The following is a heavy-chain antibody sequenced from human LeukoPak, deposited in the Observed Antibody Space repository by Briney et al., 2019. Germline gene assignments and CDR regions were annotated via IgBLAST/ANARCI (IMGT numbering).Heavy chain of an antibody. CDR2: IKQDGSEK. CDR1: GFTFSSYW. V-gene: IGHV3-7*01. CDR3: ARASLWFGELFFAFDI. D-gene: IGHD3-10*01. J-gene: IGHJ3*02. Sequence: GGSLRLSCAASGFTFSSYWMSWVRQAPGKGLEWVANIKQDGSEKYYVDSVKGRFTISRDNAKNSLYLQMNSLRAEDTAVYYCARASLWFGELFFAFDIWGQGTMVTVSS.